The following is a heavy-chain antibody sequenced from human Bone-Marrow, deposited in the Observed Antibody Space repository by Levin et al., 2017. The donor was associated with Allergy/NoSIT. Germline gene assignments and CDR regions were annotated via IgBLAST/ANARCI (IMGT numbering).Heavy chain of an antibody. Sequence: GGSLRLSCAASGFTFSSYWMHWVRQAPGKGLVWVSRINSDGSSTSYADSVKGRFTISRDNAKNTLYLQMNSLRAEDTAVYYCARDSYYYDSSGHFDYWGQGTLVTVSS. V-gene: IGHV3-74*01. D-gene: IGHD3-22*01. J-gene: IGHJ4*02. CDR3: ARDSYYYDSSGHFDY. CDR2: INSDGSST. CDR1: GFTFSSYW.